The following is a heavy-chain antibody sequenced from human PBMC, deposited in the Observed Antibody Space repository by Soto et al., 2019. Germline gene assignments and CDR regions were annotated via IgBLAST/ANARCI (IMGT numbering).Heavy chain of an antibody. D-gene: IGHD4-17*01. J-gene: IGHJ5*02. Sequence: QVQLQESGPGLVKPSETLSLTCTVSGGSISSYYWSWIRQPPGKGLEWIGYIYYSGSTNYNPSLKSRVTISVDTSKNQFSLKLSSVTAADTAVYYCAGSYGAYDWANWFDPWGQGTLVTVSS. CDR3: AGSYGAYDWANWFDP. V-gene: IGHV4-59*01. CDR2: IYYSGST. CDR1: GGSISSYY.